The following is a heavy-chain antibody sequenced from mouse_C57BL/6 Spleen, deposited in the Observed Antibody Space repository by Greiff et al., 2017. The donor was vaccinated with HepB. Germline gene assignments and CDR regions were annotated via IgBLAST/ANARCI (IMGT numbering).Heavy chain of an antibody. Sequence: QVQLQQPGAELVMPGASVKLSCKASGYTFTSYWMHWVKQRPGQGLEWIGEIDPSDSYTNYNQKFKGKSTLTVDKSSSTAYMQLSSLTSEDSAVYYCARGDYSNFHFDYWGQGTTLTVSS. D-gene: IGHD2-5*01. V-gene: IGHV1-69*01. CDR1: GYTFTSYW. CDR2: IDPSDSYT. CDR3: ARGDYSNFHFDY. J-gene: IGHJ2*01.